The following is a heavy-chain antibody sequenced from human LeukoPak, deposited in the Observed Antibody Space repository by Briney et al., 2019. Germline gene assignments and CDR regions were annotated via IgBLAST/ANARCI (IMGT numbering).Heavy chain of an antibody. CDR1: GFTFSSYA. D-gene: IGHD6-13*01. J-gene: IGHJ6*03. CDR2: ISSNGGST. CDR3: ARGYGSSWYSWNYYYYMDV. V-gene: IGHV3-64*01. Sequence: TGGSPRLSCAASGFTFSSYAMHWVRQAPGKGLEYVSAISSNGGSTYYANSVKGRFTISRDNSKNTLYLQMGSLRAEDMAVYYCARGYGSSWYSWNYYYYMDVWGKGTTVTVSS.